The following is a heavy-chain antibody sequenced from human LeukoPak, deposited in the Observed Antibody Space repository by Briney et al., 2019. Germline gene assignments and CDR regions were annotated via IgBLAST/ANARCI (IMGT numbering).Heavy chain of an antibody. V-gene: IGHV1-46*01. CDR1: GYTFTSYY. J-gene: IGHJ6*02. CDR2: INPSGGST. CDR3: ARDRTAYIAAAGTRNYYYYGMDV. D-gene: IGHD6-13*01. Sequence: ASVKVSCKASGYTFTSYYMHWVRQAPGQGLEWMGIINPSGGSTSYAQKFQGRVTMTRDTSTSTVYMELSSLRSEDMAVYYCARDRTAYIAAAGTRNYYYYGMDVWGQGTTVSVSS.